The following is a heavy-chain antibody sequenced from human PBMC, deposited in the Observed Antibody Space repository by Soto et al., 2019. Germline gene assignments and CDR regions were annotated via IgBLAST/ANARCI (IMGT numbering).Heavy chain of an antibody. CDR2: IYYSGST. V-gene: IGHV4-30-4*01. J-gene: IGHJ3*01. D-gene: IGHD6-6*01. CDR1: GASISSGDHY. Sequence: QGQLQESGPGVVRPSQTLSLTCTVSGASISSGDHYWTWIRQPPGKGLEWIGYIYYSGSTFYNPSHNSRVTMSIDMSKSQFSLNLRSVTSADTAVYYGASSPPKYALDLWGQGTMVIVSS. CDR3: ASSPPKYALDL.